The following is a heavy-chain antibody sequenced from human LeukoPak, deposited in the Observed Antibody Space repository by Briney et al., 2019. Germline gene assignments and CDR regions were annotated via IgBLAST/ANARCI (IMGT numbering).Heavy chain of an antibody. CDR2: ISSGGSTI. V-gene: IGHV3-48*02. Sequence: GGSLRLSCAASGFTFSSYAMSWVRQAPGKGLEWISYISSGGSTIYYADSVKGRFTISRDNAKNSLYLQMNSLRDEDTAVYYCARDKTVTTLLDYWGQGTLVTVSS. CDR3: ARDKTVTTLLDY. CDR1: GFTFSSYA. J-gene: IGHJ4*02. D-gene: IGHD4-17*01.